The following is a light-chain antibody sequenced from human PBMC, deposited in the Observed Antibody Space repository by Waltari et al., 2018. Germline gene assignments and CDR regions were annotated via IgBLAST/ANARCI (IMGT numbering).Light chain of an antibody. CDR3: QHYQGWPPAYT. CDR1: QSPLHSNVYYY. Sequence: DLVLTPSPLSLPVTPGAPAPISCRSSQSPLHSNVYYYLDWSLQKPGQPPQVLIYLGSNRASGVPDRFSGSGSGTDFTLKISSLQSEDFAVYFCQHYQGWPPAYTFGQGTKLEIK. CDR2: LGS. V-gene: IGKV2-28*01. J-gene: IGKJ2*01.